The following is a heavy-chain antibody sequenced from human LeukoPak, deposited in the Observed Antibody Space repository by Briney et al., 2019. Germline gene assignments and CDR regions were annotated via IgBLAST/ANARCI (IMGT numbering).Heavy chain of an antibody. CDR3: ARASHDYVWGSYPNDAFDI. J-gene: IGHJ3*02. CDR2: IYTSGST. Sequence: SETLSLTCTVSGGSISSYYWRWIRQPAGKGLEWVGRIYTSGSTNYNPSLKSRVTMSVDTSKNQFSLKLSSVTAADTAVYYCARASHDYVWGSYPNDAFDIWGQRTMVTVSS. V-gene: IGHV4-4*07. CDR1: GGSISSYY. D-gene: IGHD3-16*02.